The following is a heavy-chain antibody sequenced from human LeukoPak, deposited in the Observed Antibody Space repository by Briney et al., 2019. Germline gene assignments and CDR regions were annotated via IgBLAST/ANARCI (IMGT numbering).Heavy chain of an antibody. CDR1: GFTFSSYS. CDR2: ISSSSSSYI. V-gene: IGHV3-21*01. D-gene: IGHD2-15*01. J-gene: IGHJ6*03. Sequence: GGSLRLSCAASGFTFSSYSMNWVRQAPGKGLEWVSSISSSSSSYIYYADSVKGRFTISRDNAKNSLYLQMNSLRAEDTAVYYCARSTGYCSGGSCQIYYYYYMDVWGKGTTVTVSS. CDR3: ARSTGYCSGGSCQIYYYYYMDV.